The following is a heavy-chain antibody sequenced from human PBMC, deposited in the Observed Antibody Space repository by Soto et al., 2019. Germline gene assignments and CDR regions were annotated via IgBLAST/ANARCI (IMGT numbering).Heavy chain of an antibody. CDR1: GFTFSSYW. Sequence: EVQLVESGGGLVQPGGSLRLSCAASGFTFSSYWMSWVRQAPGKGLEWVANIKQDGSEKYYVDSVKGRFTISRDNAKNSLYLQMNSLRAEDTAVYYCAIVWFGELFYFDYWGQGTLVTVSS. J-gene: IGHJ4*02. D-gene: IGHD3-10*01. CDR3: AIVWFGELFYFDY. CDR2: IKQDGSEK. V-gene: IGHV3-7*01.